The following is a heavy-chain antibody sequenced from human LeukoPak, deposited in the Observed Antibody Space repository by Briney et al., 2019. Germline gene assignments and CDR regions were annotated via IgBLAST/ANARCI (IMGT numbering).Heavy chain of an antibody. V-gene: IGHV5-51*01. D-gene: IGHD6-13*01. CDR1: GYSFTSYW. CDR3: ARPRYSSSWYDDAFDI. CDR2: IYPGDSDT. Sequence: GESLKISCKGSGYSFTSYWIGWVRQMPGKGLEWMGIIYPGDSDTRYSPSFQGQVTISADKSISTAYLQWSSLKASDTAMYYCARPRYSSSWYDDAFDIWGQGTMVTVSS. J-gene: IGHJ3*02.